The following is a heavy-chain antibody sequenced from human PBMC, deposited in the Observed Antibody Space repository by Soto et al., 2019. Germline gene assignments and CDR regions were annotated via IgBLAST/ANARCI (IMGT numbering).Heavy chain of an antibody. Sequence: ASVKVSCKASGYTFTSYDINWVRQATGQGLEWMGWMNPNSGNTGYAQKFQGRVTMTRNTSISTAYMELSSLRSEDTAVYYCARGGDSRYGMDAWGQGTTATVSS. D-gene: IGHD4-17*01. V-gene: IGHV1-8*01. CDR2: MNPNSGNT. CDR1: GYTFTSYD. CDR3: ARGGDSRYGMDA. J-gene: IGHJ6*02.